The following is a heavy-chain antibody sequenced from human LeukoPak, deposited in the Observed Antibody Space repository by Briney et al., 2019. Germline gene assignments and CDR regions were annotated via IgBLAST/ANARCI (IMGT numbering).Heavy chain of an antibody. Sequence: GGSLRLSCAASGFTFSSYAMSWIRQAPGKGLEWVAAISGSGGSILYADSVRGRLTISRDNSENTLYLQINSLRAEDTAVYYCAKSLNSGTYYFDYWGQGTLVTVSS. CDR1: GFTFSSYA. CDR2: ISGSGGSI. V-gene: IGHV3-23*01. D-gene: IGHD1-26*01. CDR3: AKSLNSGTYYFDY. J-gene: IGHJ4*02.